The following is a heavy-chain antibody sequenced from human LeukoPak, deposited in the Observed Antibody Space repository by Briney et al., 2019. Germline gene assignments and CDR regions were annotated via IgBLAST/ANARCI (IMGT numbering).Heavy chain of an antibody. J-gene: IGHJ6*02. Sequence: SETLSLTCTVSGGSISSYYWSRIRQPPGKGLEWIGYIYYSGSTNYNPSLKSRVTISVDTSKNQFSLKLSSVTAADTAVYYCARARTGVDVWGQGTTVTVSS. V-gene: IGHV4-59*01. CDR3: ARARTGVDV. CDR2: IYYSGST. CDR1: GGSISSYY. D-gene: IGHD1-14*01.